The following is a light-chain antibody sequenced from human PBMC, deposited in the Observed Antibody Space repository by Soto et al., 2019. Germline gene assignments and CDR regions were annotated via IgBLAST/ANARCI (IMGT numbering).Light chain of an antibody. CDR3: ATWDDSPRDVV. V-gene: IGLV1-44*01. CDR1: SSNIGSNA. J-gene: IGLJ2*01. Sequence: QSVLTQPPSGSGTPGQRVTISCSGSSSNIGSNAVNWYQQLPGTAPKLLIYNTNQRPSGAPDRFSGSKSGTSASLAISGLQSEDEADYYCATWDDSPRDVVFGGGTKLTVL. CDR2: NTN.